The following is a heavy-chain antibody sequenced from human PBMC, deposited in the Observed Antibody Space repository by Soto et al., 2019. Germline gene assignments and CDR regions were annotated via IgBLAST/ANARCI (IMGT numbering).Heavy chain of an antibody. Sequence: ASVKVSCKAPADTFTSYYMHWVRQAPGQGLEWMGIINPSGGSTTYAQKFQGRVTMTRDTSTSTVYMELSSLRSEDTAVYYCARDSRALLWFGELYPYGMDVWGQGTTVTVSS. V-gene: IGHV1-46*01. D-gene: IGHD3-10*01. J-gene: IGHJ6*02. CDR3: ARDSRALLWFGELYPYGMDV. CDR1: ADTFTSYY. CDR2: INPSGGST.